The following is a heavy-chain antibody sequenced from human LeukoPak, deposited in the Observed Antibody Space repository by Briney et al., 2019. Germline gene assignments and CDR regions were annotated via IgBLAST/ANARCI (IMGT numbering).Heavy chain of an antibody. V-gene: IGHV4-4*07. CDR1: GGSMSDFH. D-gene: IGHD5-24*01. J-gene: IGHJ3*02. CDR2: IYTSGNT. Sequence: SETLSLTCTVSGGSMSDFHWSWIRQPAGKRLEWIGRIYTSGNTNYNPPLKSRVTMSVDTSKNQFSLKLSSVTAADTAVYYCARGSLRRDGFNYPFDIWGQGTMVTVSS. CDR3: ARGSLRRDGFNYPFDI.